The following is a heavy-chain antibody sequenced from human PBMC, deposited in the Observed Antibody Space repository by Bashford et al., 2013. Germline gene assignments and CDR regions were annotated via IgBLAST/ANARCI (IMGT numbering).Heavy chain of an antibody. CDR3: AKDARAGTLDYYYGLDV. J-gene: IGHJ6*02. CDR2: FHLMEAI. Sequence: VGQASRQGAWSGWQLFHLMEAIHFIAESVRGRFTISRDNSKSTLFLQVNSLRHEDTAVYYCAKDARAGTLDYYYGLDVWGQGTKVTVSS. V-gene: IGHV3-30*18. D-gene: IGHD1-1*01.